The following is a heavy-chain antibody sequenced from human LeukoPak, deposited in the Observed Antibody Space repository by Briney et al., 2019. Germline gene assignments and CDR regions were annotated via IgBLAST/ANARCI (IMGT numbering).Heavy chain of an antibody. J-gene: IGHJ4*02. CDR1: GGPISSGGYY. Sequence: SETLSLTCPFSGGPISSGGYYWSWIRPHPGKGLAWIRYIYYSGSSYYNPSLKSGVTLSVDTSKNQFSLKLSSVTAADTVFFFKQKTAYDILTGYRILDYWGQGTLVTVSS. CDR2: IYYSGSS. CDR3: QKTAYDILTGYRILDY. V-gene: IGHV4-31*03. D-gene: IGHD3-9*01.